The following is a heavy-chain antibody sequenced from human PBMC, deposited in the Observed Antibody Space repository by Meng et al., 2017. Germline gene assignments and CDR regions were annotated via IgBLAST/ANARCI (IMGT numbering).Heavy chain of an antibody. J-gene: IGHJ4*02. Sequence: GQLVESGGGLVQPGGSLRLSCAASGFTFSSYAMHWVRQAPGKGLEWVAVISYDGSNKYYADSVKGRFTISRDNSKNTLYLQMNSLRAEDTAVYYCAHFDYWGQGTLVTVSS. V-gene: IGHV3-30*01. CDR3: AHFDY. CDR1: GFTFSSYA. CDR2: ISYDGSNK.